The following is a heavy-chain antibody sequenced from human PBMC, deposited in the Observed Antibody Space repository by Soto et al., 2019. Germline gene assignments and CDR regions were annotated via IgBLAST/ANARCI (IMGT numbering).Heavy chain of an antibody. CDR3: AKGGYDSSGYYSYYFDY. V-gene: IGHV3-30*18. Sequence: GGSLRLSCAASGFTFSSYGMHWVRQAPGKGLEWVAVISYDGSNKYYADSVKGRFTISRDNSKNTLYLQMNSLRAEDTAVYYCAKGGYDSSGYYSYYFDYWGQGTLVTVSS. D-gene: IGHD3-22*01. CDR2: ISYDGSNK. CDR1: GFTFSSYG. J-gene: IGHJ4*02.